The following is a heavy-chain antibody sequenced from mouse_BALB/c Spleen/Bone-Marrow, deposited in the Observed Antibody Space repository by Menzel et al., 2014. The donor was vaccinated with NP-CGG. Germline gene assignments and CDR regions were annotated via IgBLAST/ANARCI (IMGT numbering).Heavy chain of an antibody. V-gene: IGHV14-3*02. CDR3: APYYYGSSSFAY. D-gene: IGHD1-1*01. Sequence: VQLQQSGAELMKPGASVKLSCTASGFNIKDTYMHWVKQRPEQGLEWIGRIDPANGNTKYDPKFQGKATITADTSSNTAYLQLSSLTSEDTAVYYCAPYYYGSSSFAYWGQGTLVTVSA. CDR2: IDPANGNT. CDR1: GFNIKDTY. J-gene: IGHJ3*01.